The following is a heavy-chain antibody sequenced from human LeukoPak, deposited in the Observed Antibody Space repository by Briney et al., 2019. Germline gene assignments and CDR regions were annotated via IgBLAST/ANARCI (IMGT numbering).Heavy chain of an antibody. J-gene: IGHJ5*02. CDR1: GGTFNNYG. V-gene: IGHV1-69*05. Sequence: SVKVSCKPSGGTFNNYGISWVRQAPGQGLEWMGGIIPIFGTANYAQKVQGRVTITTDESTTTAYMELSSLRSEDTAVYYCARARSPSSGYLLRDHNWFDPWGQGTLVTVSS. D-gene: IGHD3-22*01. CDR3: ARARSPSSGYLLRDHNWFDP. CDR2: IIPIFGTA.